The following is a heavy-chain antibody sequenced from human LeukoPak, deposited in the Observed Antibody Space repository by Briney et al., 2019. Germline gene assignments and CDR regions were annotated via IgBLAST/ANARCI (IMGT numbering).Heavy chain of an antibody. Sequence: ASVKVSCKASGYTFTRFGISWVRQAPGQGLEWLGWISAYDGNTNYAQNVQGRVTMTTDTSTSTAYMELRSLRYDDTAVYYCARDKVIATAGTPNWFDHWGQGTLVTVSS. V-gene: IGHV1-18*01. D-gene: IGHD6-13*01. CDR3: ARDKVIATAGTPNWFDH. CDR1: GYTFTRFG. CDR2: ISAYDGNT. J-gene: IGHJ5*02.